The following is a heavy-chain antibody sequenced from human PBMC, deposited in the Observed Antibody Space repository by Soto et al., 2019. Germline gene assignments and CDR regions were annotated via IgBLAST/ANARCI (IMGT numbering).Heavy chain of an antibody. V-gene: IGHV1-18*01. CDR2: ISAHNGNT. CDR3: ASGRYGDY. Sequence: QVHLVQSGAEVKKPGASVKVSCKGSGYTFTSYGITWVRQAPGQGLEWMGWISAHNGNTDYAQKLQGRVTVTRDTSTSTADMELRSLRSDDTAVYSCASGRYGDYWGQGALFPVSS. CDR1: GYTFTSYG. J-gene: IGHJ4*02. D-gene: IGHD1-26*01.